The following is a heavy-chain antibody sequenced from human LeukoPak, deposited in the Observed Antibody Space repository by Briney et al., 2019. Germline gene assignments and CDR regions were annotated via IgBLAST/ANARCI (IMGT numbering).Heavy chain of an antibody. CDR3: ASFGAVAGTFDY. CDR1: GGSISSSNW. V-gene: IGHV4-4*02. CDR2: IYHSGST. D-gene: IGHD6-19*01. Sequence: SGTLSLTCAVSGGSISSSNWWSWVRQPPGKGLEWIGKIYHSGSTNYNPSLKSRVTISVDKSKNQFSLKLSSVTAADTAVYYCASFGAVAGTFDYWGQGTLATVSS. J-gene: IGHJ4*02.